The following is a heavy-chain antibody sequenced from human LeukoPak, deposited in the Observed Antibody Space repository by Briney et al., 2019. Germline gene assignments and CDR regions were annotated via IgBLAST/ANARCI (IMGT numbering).Heavy chain of an antibody. D-gene: IGHD6-19*01. CDR3: ARIAVTGTFGVHYYYYYGMDV. J-gene: IGHJ6*04. CDR1: GDSISSSHW. V-gene: IGHV4-4*02. CDR2: FYHRGST. Sequence: SETLSLTCVVSGDSISSSHWWSWVRQPPEKGLEWIGEFYHRGSTSYNPSLKSRVTISVDKTKNQFSLNLSSVTAADTAVYYCARIAVTGTFGVHYYYYYGMDVWGRGTTVTVSS.